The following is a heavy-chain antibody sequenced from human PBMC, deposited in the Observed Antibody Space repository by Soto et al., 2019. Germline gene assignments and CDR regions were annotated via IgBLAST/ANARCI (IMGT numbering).Heavy chain of an antibody. CDR2: ISPYNGNT. CDR1: GYTFTTYG. V-gene: IGHV1-18*01. CDR3: ARDQDDGLLPFDY. J-gene: IGHJ4*02. Sequence: QVQLVQSGAEVKKPGASVKVSCKASGYTFTTYGISWVRQAPGQGLEWMGWISPYNGNTNYAQKLQGRVTMTTDTSKSKAYMELRSLTSDDTAVYYCARDQDDGLLPFDYWGQGTLVTVSS. D-gene: IGHD2-15*01.